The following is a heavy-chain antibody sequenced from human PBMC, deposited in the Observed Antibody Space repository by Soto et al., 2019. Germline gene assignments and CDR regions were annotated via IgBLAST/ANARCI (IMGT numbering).Heavy chain of an antibody. CDR2: IIPIFGTA. CDR3: ARESSPGHYSSSWYKFGAPFDY. V-gene: IGHV1-69*13. J-gene: IGHJ4*02. D-gene: IGHD6-13*01. Sequence: ASVKVSCKASGGTFSSYAISWVRQAPGQGLEWMGGIIPIFGTANYAQKFQGRVTITADESTSTAYMELSSLRSEDTAVYYCARESSPGHYSSSWYKFGAPFDYWGQGTLVTVSS. CDR1: GGTFSSYA.